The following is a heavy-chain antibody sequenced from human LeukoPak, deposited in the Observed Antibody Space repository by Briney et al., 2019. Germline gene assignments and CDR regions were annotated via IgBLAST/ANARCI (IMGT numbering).Heavy chain of an antibody. Sequence: SVRVSCKASVGNFRDYALSWVRLAPGQGLEWMGGIIPIFDSPTYGQKFQDRVTMTIDESTATAYLELNSLRSDDTAIYYCARQVVAAGFDHWGQGTLVTVSS. D-gene: IGHD6-25*01. CDR1: VGNFRDYA. CDR2: IIPIFDSP. J-gene: IGHJ4*02. V-gene: IGHV1-69*05. CDR3: ARQVVAAGFDH.